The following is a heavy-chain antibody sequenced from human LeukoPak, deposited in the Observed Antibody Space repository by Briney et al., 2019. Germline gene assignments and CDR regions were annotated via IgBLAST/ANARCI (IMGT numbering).Heavy chain of an antibody. CDR3: ARHSRDIVVVPALGGDAFDI. V-gene: IGHV4-31*03. CDR2: IYYSGST. Sequence: PSETLSLTCTVSGGSISSGGYYWSWIRQHPGKGLEWIGYIYYSGSTYYNPSLKSRVTISVDTSKNQFSLKLSSVTAADTAVYYCARHSRDIVVVPALGGDAFDIWGQGTMVTVSS. D-gene: IGHD2-2*01. CDR1: GGSISSGGYY. J-gene: IGHJ3*02.